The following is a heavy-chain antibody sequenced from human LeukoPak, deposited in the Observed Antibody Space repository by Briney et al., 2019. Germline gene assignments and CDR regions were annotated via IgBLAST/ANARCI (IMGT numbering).Heavy chain of an antibody. CDR1: GFTFSSYS. Sequence: GGSLRLSCAASGFTFSSYSMNWVRQAPGKGLEWVSSISSSSSYIYYADSVKGRFTISRDNAKNSLYLQMNSLRAEDTAVYYCARAVLYYYDSSGPTGPFDYWGQGTPVTVSS. CDR2: ISSSSSYI. V-gene: IGHV3-21*01. J-gene: IGHJ4*02. CDR3: ARAVLYYYDSSGPTGPFDY. D-gene: IGHD3-22*01.